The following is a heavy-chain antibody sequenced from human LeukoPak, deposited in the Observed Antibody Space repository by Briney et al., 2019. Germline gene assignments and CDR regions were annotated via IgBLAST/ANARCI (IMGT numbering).Heavy chain of an antibody. J-gene: IGHJ4*02. CDR1: GGSFSGYY. CDR2: INHSGST. CDR3: ARDPIFRYCSGGSCYRDSPRGFDY. Sequence: SETLSLTCAVYGGSFSGYYWSWIRQPPGKGLEWIGEINHSGSTNYNPSLKSRVTISVDTSKNQFSLKLSSVTAADTAVYYCARDPIFRYCSGGSCYRDSPRGFDYWGQGTLVTVSS. V-gene: IGHV4-34*01. D-gene: IGHD2-15*01.